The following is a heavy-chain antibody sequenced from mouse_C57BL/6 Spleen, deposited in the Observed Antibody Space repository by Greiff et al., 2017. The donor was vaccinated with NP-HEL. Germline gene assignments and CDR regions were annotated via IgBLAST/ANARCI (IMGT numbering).Heavy chain of an antibody. J-gene: IGHJ4*01. Sequence: LVKPGASVKISCQASGYAFSSSWMNWVKQRPGKGLEWIGRIYPGDGDTNYNGKFKGKATLTADKSSSTAYMQLSSLTSEDSAVYFCARTGSSYNYAMDYWGQGTSVTVSS. CDR1: GYAFSSSW. CDR2: IYPGDGDT. V-gene: IGHV1-82*01. CDR3: ARTGSSYNYAMDY. D-gene: IGHD1-1*01.